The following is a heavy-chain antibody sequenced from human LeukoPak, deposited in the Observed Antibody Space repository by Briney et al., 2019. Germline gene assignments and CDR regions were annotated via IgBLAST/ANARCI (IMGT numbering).Heavy chain of an antibody. Sequence: GGSLRLSCAASGFTFSSYSMNWVRQAPGKGPEWVSSISSSSSYIYYADSVKGRFTISRDNAKNSLYLQMNSLRAEDTAVYYCARDYDYYDSSGYYYTAFDIWGQGTMVTVSS. CDR1: GFTFSSYS. CDR2: ISSSSSYI. D-gene: IGHD3-22*01. J-gene: IGHJ3*02. V-gene: IGHV3-21*01. CDR3: ARDYDYYDSSGYYYTAFDI.